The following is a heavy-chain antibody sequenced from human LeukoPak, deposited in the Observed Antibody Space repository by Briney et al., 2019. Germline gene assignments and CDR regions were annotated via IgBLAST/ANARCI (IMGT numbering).Heavy chain of an antibody. V-gene: IGHV3-21*01. J-gene: IGHJ4*02. CDR3: ARDMAGGGSSWYFYYFDY. CDR2: ISSSSSYI. CDR1: GFTFSSYS. D-gene: IGHD6-13*01. Sequence: GGSLRLSCAASGFTFSSYSMNWVRQAPGKGLEWVSSISSSSSYIYYADSVKGRFTISRDNAKNSLYLQMNSLRAEDTAVYYCARDMAGGGSSWYFYYFDYWGQGTLVTVSS.